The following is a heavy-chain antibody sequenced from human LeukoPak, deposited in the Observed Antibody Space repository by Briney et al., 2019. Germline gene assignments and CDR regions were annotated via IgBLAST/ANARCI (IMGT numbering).Heavy chain of an antibody. J-gene: IGHJ5*02. V-gene: IGHV4-4*07. Sequence: SETLSVTCTVSGGSISSYYWSWIRQPAGQGLEWIGRIYSSGSTNYHPSLKSRVTMSVDTSKNQFSLKLRYVTAADTAVYYCTRDRGDNWKYSIWAYLDAWGQGTPVTVSS. CDR1: GGSISSYY. CDR2: IYSSGST. CDR3: TRDRGDNWKYSIWAYLDA. D-gene: IGHD1-20*01.